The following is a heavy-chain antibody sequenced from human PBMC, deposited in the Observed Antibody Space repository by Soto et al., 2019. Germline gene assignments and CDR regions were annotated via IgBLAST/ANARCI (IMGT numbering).Heavy chain of an antibody. V-gene: IGHV3-7*03. CDR2: IKPDGGER. J-gene: IGHJ4*02. CDR1: GFTFSSYW. D-gene: IGHD1-26*01. CDR3: ASETSIGTSDY. Sequence: GGSLRLSCAASGFTFSSYWMSWVRQAPGKGLEWVANIKPDGGERYYVDSVKGRFTISRDNAKNSLYLQMNSLRADDTAVYYCASETSIGTSDYWGQGTLVTVSS.